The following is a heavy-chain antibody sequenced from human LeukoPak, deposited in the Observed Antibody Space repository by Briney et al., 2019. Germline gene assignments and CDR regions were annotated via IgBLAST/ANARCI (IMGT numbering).Heavy chain of an antibody. CDR2: IDPSDSYT. D-gene: IGHD2-8*01. CDR1: GYSFTSYW. Sequence: GESLKISCKGSGYSFTSYWISWVRQMPGKGLEWMGSIDPSDSYTNYSPSFQGHVTISADKSISTAYLQWSSLKASDTATYYCARPMAGSGGYYYYDMDVWGQGTTVSVSS. J-gene: IGHJ6*02. CDR3: ARPMAGSGGYYYYDMDV. V-gene: IGHV5-10-1*01.